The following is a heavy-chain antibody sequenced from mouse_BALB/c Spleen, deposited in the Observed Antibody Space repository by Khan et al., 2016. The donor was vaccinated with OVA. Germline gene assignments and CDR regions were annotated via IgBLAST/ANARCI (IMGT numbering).Heavy chain of an antibody. CDR3: ARRARTIN. V-gene: IGHV5-6-3*01. J-gene: IGHJ2*01. CDR2: INSNAGST. D-gene: IGHD3-3*01. CDR1: GFTFSSYG. Sequence: EVELVESGAGLVQPGGSLKLSCAASGFTFSSYGMSWVRQTPDKRLELVATINSNAGSTYYPDSVKGRFTISRDNAKNTLYLQMSSLKSEDTAMDYCARRARTINWGQGTTLTVSS.